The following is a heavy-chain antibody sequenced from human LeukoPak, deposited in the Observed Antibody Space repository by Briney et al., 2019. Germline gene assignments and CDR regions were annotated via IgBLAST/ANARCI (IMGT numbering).Heavy chain of an antibody. V-gene: IGHV3-66*01. CDR2: IYSGGST. CDR3: AREIPGDYYDSSGYYPNWFDP. Sequence: QPGGSLRLSCAASGFTVSSNYMSWVRQAPGKGLEWVSVIYSGGSTYYADSVKGRFTISRDNSKNTLYLQMNSLRAEDTAVYYCAREIPGDYYDSSGYYPNWFDPWGQGTLVTVSS. J-gene: IGHJ5*02. D-gene: IGHD3-22*01. CDR1: GFTVSSNY.